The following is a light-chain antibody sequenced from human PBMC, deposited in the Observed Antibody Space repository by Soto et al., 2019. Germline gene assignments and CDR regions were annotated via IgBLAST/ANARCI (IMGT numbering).Light chain of an antibody. V-gene: IGLV1-51*02. CDR2: ENN. CDR1: SSNIGNNY. CDR3: GPWDSSLSVVV. Sequence: QSVLTQPPSVSAAPGQKVTISCSGSSSNIGNNYVSWYQQLPGTAPKLLIYENNKRPSGIPDRFSGSKSGTSATLGITGLQTGDEADYYCGPWDSSLSVVVFGGGTKVTVL. J-gene: IGLJ2*01.